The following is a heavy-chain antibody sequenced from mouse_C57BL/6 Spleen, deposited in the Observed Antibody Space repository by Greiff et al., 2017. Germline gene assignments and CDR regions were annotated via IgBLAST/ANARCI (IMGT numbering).Heavy chain of an antibody. Sequence: QVQLQQPGAELVKPGASVKLSCKASGYTFTSYWMQWVKQRPGQGLEWIGEIDPSDSYTNYNQKFKGKATLTVDTSSSTAYMQLSSLTSEDSAVYYCARAPLGQVYYFDYWGQGTTLTVSS. V-gene: IGHV1-50*01. D-gene: IGHD4-1*01. CDR1: GYTFTSYW. J-gene: IGHJ2*01. CDR2: IDPSDSYT. CDR3: ARAPLGQVYYFDY.